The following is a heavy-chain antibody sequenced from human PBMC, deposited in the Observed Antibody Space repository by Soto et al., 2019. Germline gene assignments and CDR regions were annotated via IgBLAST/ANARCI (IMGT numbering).Heavy chain of an antibody. CDR2: IKSKTDGGTT. D-gene: IGHD2-15*01. J-gene: IGHJ6*02. CDR3: SFICYSIYYYYGMDV. V-gene: IGHV3-15*07. Sequence: GGYLRLSCAASGFTFSNAWMNWFRQAPGKGLEWVGRIKSKTDGGTTDYAAPVKGRFTISRDDSKNTLYLQMNSLKTEDTAVYYCSFICYSIYYYYGMDVWGQGTTVTVSS. CDR1: GFTFSNAW.